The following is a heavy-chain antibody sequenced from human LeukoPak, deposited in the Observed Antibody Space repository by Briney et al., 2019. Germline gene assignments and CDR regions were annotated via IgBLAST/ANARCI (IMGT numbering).Heavy chain of an antibody. CDR1: GFTFSIYA. CDR3: ARGRYGSGSYGIYWYFDL. CDR2: ISYNGTNE. D-gene: IGHD3-10*01. J-gene: IGHJ2*01. V-gene: IGHV3-30-3*01. Sequence: GGSLRLSCAASGFTFSIYAIHWVRQAPGKGLEWVAGISYNGTNEYYPDSLKGRFTISRDNSKNTLYLHMNSLRAEDTAIYYCARGRYGSGSYGIYWYFDLWGRGTLVTVSS.